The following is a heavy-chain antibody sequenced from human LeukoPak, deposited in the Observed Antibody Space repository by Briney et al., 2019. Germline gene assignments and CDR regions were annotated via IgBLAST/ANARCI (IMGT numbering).Heavy chain of an antibody. CDR2: INHSGST. D-gene: IGHD2-2*01. CDR1: GGSFSGYY. V-gene: IGHV4-34*01. Sequence: PSETLSLTCAVYGGSFSGYYWSWIRQPPGKGLEWIGEINHSGSTNYNPSLKSRVTISVDTSKNQFSLKLSSVTAADTAVYYCARHVGDIVVVPTGTLGAFDIWGQGTMVTVSS. J-gene: IGHJ3*02. CDR3: ARHVGDIVVVPTGTLGAFDI.